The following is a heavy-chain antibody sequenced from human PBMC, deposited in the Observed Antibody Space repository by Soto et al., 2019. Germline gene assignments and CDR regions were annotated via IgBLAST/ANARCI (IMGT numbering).Heavy chain of an antibody. D-gene: IGHD1-1*01. CDR3: ATENWSPHYFAP. CDR2: INHSGSP. J-gene: IGHJ5*02. Sequence: SETLSLTCAVYCGSFSGYCWSWLRQPPGKGLEWIGEINHSGSPNYNPSLKSRVTISVDTSKNQFSLKMTSVTAADTAVYYCATENWSPHYFAPWGQATLVSASS. CDR1: CGSFSGYC. V-gene: IGHV4-34*01.